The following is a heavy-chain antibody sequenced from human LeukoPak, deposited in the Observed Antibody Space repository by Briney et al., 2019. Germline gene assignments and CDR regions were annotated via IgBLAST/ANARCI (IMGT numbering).Heavy chain of an antibody. J-gene: IGHJ4*02. D-gene: IGHD3-10*01. CDR3: ARVKPQYYYGSGSFSYYFDY. Sequence: GGSLRLSCAASGVTFSSYAMHWVRQAPGKGREWGAVISYDGSNKYYADSVKGRFTISRDNSKNTLYLQMNSLRAEDTAVYYCARVKPQYYYGSGSFSYYFDYWGQGTLVTVSS. V-gene: IGHV3-30-3*01. CDR1: GVTFSSYA. CDR2: ISYDGSNK.